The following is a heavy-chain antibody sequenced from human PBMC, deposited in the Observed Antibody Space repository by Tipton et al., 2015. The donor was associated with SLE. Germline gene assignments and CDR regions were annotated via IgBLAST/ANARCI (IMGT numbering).Heavy chain of an antibody. CDR2: IYYSGGT. D-gene: IGHD1-14*01. Sequence: TLSLTCTVSGGSISSYYWSWIRQPPGKGLEWIGYIYYSGGTYYNPSLNSRVTISADTSKNQCSLKLSSVTAADTAVYYCARWGAQLGTDNWFDPWGQGTLVTVSS. V-gene: IGHV4-59*01. J-gene: IGHJ5*02. CDR3: ARWGAQLGTDNWFDP. CDR1: GGSISSYY.